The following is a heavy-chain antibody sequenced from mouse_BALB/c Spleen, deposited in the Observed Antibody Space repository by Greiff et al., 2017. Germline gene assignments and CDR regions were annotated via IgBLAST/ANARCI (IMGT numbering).Heavy chain of an antibody. Sequence: QVQLQQSGPELVRPGVSVKISCKGSGYTFTDYAMHWVKQSHAKSLEWIGVISTYSGNTNYNQKFKGKATMTVVKSSSTAYMELARLTSEDSAIYYCARKRAYGYPYAMDYWGQGTSVTVSS. CDR1: GYTFTDYA. J-gene: IGHJ4*01. D-gene: IGHD1-2*01. V-gene: IGHV1-67*01. CDR2: ISTYSGNT. CDR3: ARKRAYGYPYAMDY.